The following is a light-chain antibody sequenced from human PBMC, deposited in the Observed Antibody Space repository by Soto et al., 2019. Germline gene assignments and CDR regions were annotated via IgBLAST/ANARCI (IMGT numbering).Light chain of an antibody. J-gene: IGKJ2*01. CDR1: QSVSSN. Sequence: EIVMTQSPATLSVSPGERATLSCRASQSVSSNLAWYQQKPGQAPRLLIYGASIRATGIPARFSGSGSGTEFTLTISSLQSDDVAVYYCQQYNNWPRTFGQGTNLEIK. CDR2: GAS. CDR3: QQYNNWPRT. V-gene: IGKV3-15*01.